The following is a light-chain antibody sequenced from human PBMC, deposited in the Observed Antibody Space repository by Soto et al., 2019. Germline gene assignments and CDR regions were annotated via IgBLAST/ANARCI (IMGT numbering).Light chain of an antibody. CDR3: QQYNNWWT. J-gene: IGKJ1*01. V-gene: IGKV3-15*01. Sequence: EIVMTQSPATLSVSPGERATLSCRASQSVSTNVAWYQQIPGQTPRLLIYGASTRATGIPARFSGSGSGTEFTLTINSLQSEDFAVYYCQQYNNWWTFGQGTKV. CDR2: GAS. CDR1: QSVSTN.